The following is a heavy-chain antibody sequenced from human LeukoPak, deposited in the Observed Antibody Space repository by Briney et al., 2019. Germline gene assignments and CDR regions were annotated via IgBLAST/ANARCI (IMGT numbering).Heavy chain of an antibody. V-gene: IGHV4-59*01. CDR1: GGSISSYY. CDR3: ASSPSYYYYGMDV. J-gene: IGHJ6*02. Sequence: SETLSLTCTVSGGSISSYYWSWIRQPPGKGLEWIGYIYYSGSTNYNPSLKSRVTISVDTSKNQFSLKLSSVTAADTAVYYCASSPSYYYYGMDVWGQGTTVTVSS. CDR2: IYYSGST.